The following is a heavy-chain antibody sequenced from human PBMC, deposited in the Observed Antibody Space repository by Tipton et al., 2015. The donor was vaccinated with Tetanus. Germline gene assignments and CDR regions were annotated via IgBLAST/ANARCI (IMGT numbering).Heavy chain of an antibody. Sequence: LVQSGAEVKKAGESLKISCEGSGYSFNIYWIAWVRQMPGKGLEWMGIISPGDSDATYSPSFQGQVTISLDKTISTAYLQWASLKPSDTATYFCARLPKHYSASGSTWGQGTLVTVSS. CDR3: ARLPKHYSASGST. V-gene: IGHV5-51*01. CDR1: GYSFNIYW. D-gene: IGHD3-10*01. CDR2: ISPGDSDA. J-gene: IGHJ5*02.